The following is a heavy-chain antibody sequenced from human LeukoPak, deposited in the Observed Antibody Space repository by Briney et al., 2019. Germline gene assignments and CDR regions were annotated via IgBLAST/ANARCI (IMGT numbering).Heavy chain of an antibody. CDR3: TRVNRRFCPFSY. CDR2: IGHSVTT. J-gene: IGHJ4*02. V-gene: IGHV4-4*03. Sequence: PRPRPFPGGSPGASIAVTNYWGWGRPAPGKGLGWSGEIGHSVTTNYNPSLRTRVTMFLDRANNQISLSLTSVTAADSAVYYCTRVNRRFCPFSYWGQGDLFTVSS. CDR1: GASIAVTNY. D-gene: IGHD2/OR15-2a*01.